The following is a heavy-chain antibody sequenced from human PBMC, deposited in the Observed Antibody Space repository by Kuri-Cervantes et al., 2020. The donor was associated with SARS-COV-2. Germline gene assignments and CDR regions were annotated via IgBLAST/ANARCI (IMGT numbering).Heavy chain of an antibody. CDR1: GFTVSTNY. V-gene: IGHV3-53*01. Sequence: GESRKISCAASGFTVSTNYMSWVRQAPGKGLEWVSLIYSSGNTHYADSVKGRFTISRDNSKNTLYLQLNSLRVDDTAVYYCARGGSCNSGTCFDYWGQGTLVTVSS. J-gene: IGHJ4*02. CDR2: IYSSGNT. CDR3: ARGGSCNSGTCFDY. D-gene: IGHD2-15*01.